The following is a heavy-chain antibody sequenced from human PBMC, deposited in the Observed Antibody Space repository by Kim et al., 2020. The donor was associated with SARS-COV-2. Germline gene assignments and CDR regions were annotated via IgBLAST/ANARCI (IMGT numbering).Heavy chain of an antibody. CDR3: ARQTTPYDSSGYGVFDY. V-gene: IGHV4-39*01. J-gene: IGHJ4*02. CDR1: GGSISSSSYY. D-gene: IGHD3-22*01. CDR2: IYYSGST. Sequence: SETLSLTCTVSGGSISSSSYYWGWIRQPPGKGLEWIGSIYYSGSTYYNPSLKSRVTISVDTSKNQFSLKLSSVTAADTAVYYCARQTTPYDSSGYGVFDYWGQGTLVTVSS.